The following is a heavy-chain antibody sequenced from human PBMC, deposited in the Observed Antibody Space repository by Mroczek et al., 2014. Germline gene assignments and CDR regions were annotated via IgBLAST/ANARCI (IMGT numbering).Heavy chain of an antibody. CDR1: GGSISSSSYY. D-gene: IGHD3-10*01. V-gene: IGHV4-39*01. Sequence: QVQLQQWGPGLVKPSETLSLTCTVSGGSISSSSYYWGWIRQPPGKGLEWIGSIYYSGSIYYNPSLKSRVTISVDTSKNQFSLKLSSVTAADTAVYYCARRPSQDYYGSGSYLFDYWGQGTLVTVSS. CDR2: IYYSGSI. J-gene: IGHJ4*02. CDR3: ARRPSQDYYGSGSYLFDY.